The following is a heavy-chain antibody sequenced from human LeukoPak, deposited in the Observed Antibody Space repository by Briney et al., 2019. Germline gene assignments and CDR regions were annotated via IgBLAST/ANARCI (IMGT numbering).Heavy chain of an antibody. CDR2: IIPIFGTA. CDR3: AAYCSGGSCYSEGGYYYGMDA. J-gene: IGHJ6*04. Sequence: SVKVSCKASGGTFSSYAISWVRQAPGQGLEWMGGIIPIFGTANYAQKFQGRVTITADESTSTAYMELSSLRSEDTAVYYCAAYCSGGSCYSEGGYYYGMDAWGKGTTVTVSS. D-gene: IGHD2-15*01. CDR1: GGTFSSYA. V-gene: IGHV1-69*13.